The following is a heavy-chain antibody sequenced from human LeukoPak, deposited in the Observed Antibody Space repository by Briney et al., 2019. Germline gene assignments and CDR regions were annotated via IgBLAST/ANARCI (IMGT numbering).Heavy chain of an antibody. J-gene: IGHJ4*02. D-gene: IGHD4-17*01. CDR3: ARDDYGDYVDY. CDR2: ISSSGSTI. Sequence: GGSLRLSCEASGFTFNKYWMSWVRQAPEKGLEWVSYISSSGSTIYYADSVKGRFTISRDNAKNSLYLQMNSLRAEDTAVYYCARDDYGDYVDYWGQGTLVTVSS. CDR1: GFTFNKYW. V-gene: IGHV3-11*04.